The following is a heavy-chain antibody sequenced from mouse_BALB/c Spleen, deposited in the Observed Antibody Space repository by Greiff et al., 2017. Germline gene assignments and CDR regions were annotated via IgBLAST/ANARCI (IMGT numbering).Heavy chain of an antibody. CDR1: GYAFSSYW. D-gene: IGHD1-1*01. Sequence: QVQLQQSGAELVRPGSSVKISCKASGYAFSSYWMNWVKQRPGQGLEWIGQIYPGDGDTNYNGKFKGKATLTADKSSSTAYMQLSSLTSEDSAVYFCARRTTVVEGYAMDYWGQGTSVTVSS. CDR3: ARRTTVVEGYAMDY. V-gene: IGHV1-80*01. CDR2: IYPGDGDT. J-gene: IGHJ4*01.